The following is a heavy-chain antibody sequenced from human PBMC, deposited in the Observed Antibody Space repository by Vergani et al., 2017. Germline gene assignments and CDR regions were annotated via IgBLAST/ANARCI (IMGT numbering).Heavy chain of an antibody. Sequence: EVKLVESGGGVVRPGGSLRLSCAGNGFIFDNNGMSWVRQVPGKGLEWVSGINWNGDSTGYADSVRGRFTISRDISKNTLYLEMNSLSAEDTALYHCVKDHPVFDEWGRGTLVSVS. V-gene: IGHV3-20*01. CDR3: VKDHPVFDE. CDR1: GFIFDNNG. J-gene: IGHJ4*02. CDR2: INWNGDST.